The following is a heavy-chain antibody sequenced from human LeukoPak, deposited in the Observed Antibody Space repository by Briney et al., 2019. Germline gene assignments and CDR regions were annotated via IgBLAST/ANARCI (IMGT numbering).Heavy chain of an antibody. CDR2: ISGSGGST. CDR3: AKTYDSSGYWFDY. Sequence: PGGSLRLSCAASGFTFSSYAMSWVRQAPGKGLEWVSAISGSGGSTYYADSVKGRFTISRDNSKNKLYLQMNSLRAEDTAVYYCAKTYDSSGYWFDYWGQGTLVTVSS. CDR1: GFTFSSYA. J-gene: IGHJ4*02. D-gene: IGHD3-22*01. V-gene: IGHV3-23*01.